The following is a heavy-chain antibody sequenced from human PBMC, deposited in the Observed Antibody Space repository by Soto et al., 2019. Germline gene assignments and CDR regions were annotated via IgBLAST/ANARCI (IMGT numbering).Heavy chain of an antibody. CDR1: GFIFENFG. CDR2: ISGSGFKK. CDR3: AKNQGVELVPLATVDWFDP. V-gene: IGHV3-23*01. J-gene: IGHJ5*02. D-gene: IGHD1-26*01. Sequence: GGSLRLSCAASGFIFENFGMSWVRQAPGKGLEWISSISGSGFKKYYADSVKGRFTISRDNSKSTVYLELNNLSAEDTAVYHCAKNQGVELVPLATVDWFDPWGQGSAVTVSS.